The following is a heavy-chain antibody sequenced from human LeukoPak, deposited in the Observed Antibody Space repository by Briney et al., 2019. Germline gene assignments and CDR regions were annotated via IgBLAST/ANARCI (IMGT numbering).Heavy chain of an antibody. CDR2: ISAYNGNT. V-gene: IGHV1-18*01. J-gene: IGHJ4*02. CDR3: ARVGSYYGSGSYPDY. Sequence: ASVTVSCKGSVSTFTSYGISWVRQAPRQGLEWVGWISAYNGNTNYAQKLQGRVTMTTDTSTSTAYMELRSLRSDDTAVYYCARVGSYYGSGSYPDYWGQGTLVTVSS. D-gene: IGHD3-10*01. CDR1: VSTFTSYG.